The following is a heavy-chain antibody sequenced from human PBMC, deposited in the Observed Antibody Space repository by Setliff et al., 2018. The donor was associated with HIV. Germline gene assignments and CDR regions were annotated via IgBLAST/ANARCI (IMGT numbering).Heavy chain of an antibody. CDR1: GDSINSDNYY. V-gene: IGHV4-61*02. Sequence: SETLSLTCTVSGDSINSDNYYWSWIRQPAGKGPEWIGRIYTSGTTNYNPSLKTRVTFSVDTSKNQFSLRLSSVTAADTAVYYCARGTLWSSGYYLYWYLDLWGRGTLVTVSS. D-gene: IGHD3-22*01. CDR3: ARGTLWSSGYYLYWYLDL. J-gene: IGHJ2*01. CDR2: IYTSGTT.